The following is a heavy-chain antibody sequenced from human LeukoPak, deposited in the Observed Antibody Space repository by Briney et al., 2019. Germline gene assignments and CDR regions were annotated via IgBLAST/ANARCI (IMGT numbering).Heavy chain of an antibody. V-gene: IGHV1-69*13. CDR3: AREGRTYYYDSSNWFDP. Sequence: ASVKVSCKASGGTFISYAISWVRQAPGQGLEWMGGIIPIFGTANYAQKFQGRVTITADESTSTAYMELSSLRSEDTAVYYCAREGRTYYYDSSNWFDPWGQGTLVTVSS. J-gene: IGHJ5*02. D-gene: IGHD3-22*01. CDR2: IIPIFGTA. CDR1: GGTFISYA.